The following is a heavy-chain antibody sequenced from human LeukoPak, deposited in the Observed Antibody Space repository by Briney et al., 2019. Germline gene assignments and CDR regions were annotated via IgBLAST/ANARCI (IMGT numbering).Heavy chain of an antibody. CDR2: ISSTSSTR. J-gene: IGHJ6*02. V-gene: IGHV3-48*02. D-gene: IGHD1-26*01. CDR3: ASTSGSYYSYYGMDV. Sequence: GGSLRLSCAASGFTFSSYSMNWVRQAPGKGLEWVSYISSTSSTRYYADSVKGRFTISRDNAKNSLYLQMNSLRDEDTAVHYCASTSGSYYSYYGMDVWGQGTTVTVSS. CDR1: GFTFSSYS.